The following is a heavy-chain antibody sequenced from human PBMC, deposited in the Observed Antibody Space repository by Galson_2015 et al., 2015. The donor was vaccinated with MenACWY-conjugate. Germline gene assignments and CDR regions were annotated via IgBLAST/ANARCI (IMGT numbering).Heavy chain of an antibody. J-gene: IGHJ4*02. V-gene: IGHV3-21*01. CDR3: ARDLGIAVAAPGHYFDY. Sequence: SLRLSCAASGFTFSSYRMNWVRQAPGKGLEWVSSISSSSSYIYYADSVKGRFTISRDNAKNSLYLQTNSLRAEDTAVYYCARDLGIAVAAPGHYFDYWGQGTLVTVSS. D-gene: IGHD6-19*01. CDR1: GFTFSSYR. CDR2: ISSSSSYI.